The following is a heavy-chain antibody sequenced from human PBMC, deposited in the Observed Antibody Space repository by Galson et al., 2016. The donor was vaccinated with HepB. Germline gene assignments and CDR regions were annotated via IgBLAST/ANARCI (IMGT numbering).Heavy chain of an antibody. Sequence: LRLSCAASGFPFSDNWMSWVRQAPGKGLAWVANINIDGSGKYYVDSVKGRFTISRDNAKDSLYLQMNRLRPEDTALYYCSPVDGPWGQRTLVTVSS. CDR3: SPVDGP. V-gene: IGHV3-7*03. D-gene: IGHD2-21*01. CDR2: INIDGSGK. J-gene: IGHJ5*02. CDR1: GFPFSDNW.